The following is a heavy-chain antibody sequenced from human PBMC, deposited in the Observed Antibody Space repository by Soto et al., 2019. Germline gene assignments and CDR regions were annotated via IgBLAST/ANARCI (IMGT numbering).Heavy chain of an antibody. Sequence: PGGSLRLSCAASGFTFSSYGMSWVRQAPGKGLEWVSGISGGGGSTYFADSVKGRFTISRDNSKNTLYLQVTSLSAEDTTIYYWERYPNSSTSDYWPPNFPLDFWGQEPLVPVS. D-gene: IGHD3-22*01. CDR3: ERYPNSSTSDYWPPNFPLDF. J-gene: IGHJ4*02. V-gene: IGHV3-23*01. CDR1: GFTFSSYG. CDR2: ISGGGGST.